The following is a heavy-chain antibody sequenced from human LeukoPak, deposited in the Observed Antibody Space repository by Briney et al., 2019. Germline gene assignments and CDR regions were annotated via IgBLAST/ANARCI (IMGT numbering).Heavy chain of an antibody. CDR3: ARSYGSGMGNAFDI. CDR1: GFTVSSNY. Sequence: GGSLRLSCAASGFTVSSNYMSWVRQAPGKGLEWVSVIYSGGSTYYADSVKGRFAISRDNSKNTLYLQMNSLRAEDTAVYYCARSYGSGMGNAFDIWGQGTMVTVSS. CDR2: IYSGGST. D-gene: IGHD3-10*01. V-gene: IGHV3-53*01. J-gene: IGHJ3*02.